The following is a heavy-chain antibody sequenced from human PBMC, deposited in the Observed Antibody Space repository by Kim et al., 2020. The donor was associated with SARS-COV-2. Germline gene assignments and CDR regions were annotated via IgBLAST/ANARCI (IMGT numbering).Heavy chain of an antibody. CDR3: ARAREWLLADY. Sequence: TYYADSVKGRFTISRDNSKNTLYLQMNSLRAEDTAVYYCARAREWLLADYWGQGTLVTVSS. V-gene: IGHV3-53*01. D-gene: IGHD3-3*01. CDR2: T. J-gene: IGHJ4*02.